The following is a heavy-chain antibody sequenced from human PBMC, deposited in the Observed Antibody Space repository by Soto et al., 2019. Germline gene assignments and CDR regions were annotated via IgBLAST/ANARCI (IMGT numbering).Heavy chain of an antibody. J-gene: IGHJ4*02. CDR1: GFPFSNAW. Sequence: GGSLRLSCAASGFPFSNAWMSWVRQGPGKGLEWVARIKSQSDGGATEYAAVVKGRFTISRDDSNNAVYLQMDSLTSDDTGVYYCLTGTILLWQYDYWGQGTPVAVSS. CDR2: IKSQSDGGAT. D-gene: IGHD3-16*01. CDR3: LTGTILLWQYDY. V-gene: IGHV3-15*01.